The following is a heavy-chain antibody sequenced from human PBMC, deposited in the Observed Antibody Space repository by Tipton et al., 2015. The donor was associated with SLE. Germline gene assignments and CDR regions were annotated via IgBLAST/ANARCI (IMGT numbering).Heavy chain of an antibody. CDR3: AREDASYPRGLDF. J-gene: IGHJ4*02. Sequence: GLVKPSETLSLTCTVSGGSISNYCWSWIRQPPGKGLEWIGYIYYSGYTNYDPSLKSRVTISVDTSKNQVSLKLNSVTAADTAVYYCAREDASYPRGLDFWGQGTLVTVSS. CDR1: GGSISNYC. D-gene: IGHD1-26*01. V-gene: IGHV4-59*01. CDR2: IYYSGYT.